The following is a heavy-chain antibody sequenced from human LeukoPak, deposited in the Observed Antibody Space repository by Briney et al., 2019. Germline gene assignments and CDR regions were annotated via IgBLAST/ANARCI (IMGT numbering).Heavy chain of an antibody. CDR3: ARDLSWYSSGWYYFDY. CDR2: IGAGGTFT. J-gene: IGHJ4*02. CDR1: GFTFSSYA. D-gene: IGHD6-19*01. Sequence: GGSLRLSCTASGFTFSSYAMNWVRRAPGKGLEWVSGIGAGGTFTYYADSVKGRFTISRDNSRNTLYLQMNSLRAEDTAVYYCARDLSWYSSGWYYFDYWGQGTLVTVSS. V-gene: IGHV3-23*01.